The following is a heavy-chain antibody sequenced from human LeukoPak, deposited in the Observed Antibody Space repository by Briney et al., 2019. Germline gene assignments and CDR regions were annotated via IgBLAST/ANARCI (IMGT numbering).Heavy chain of an antibody. Sequence: GASVKVSCKASGYTFTSYGISWVRQAPGQGLEWMGGIIPIFGTANYAQKFQGRVTITADESTSTAYMELSSLRSEDTAVYYCARGYYDHEYFQHWGQGTLVTVSS. CDR3: ARGYYDHEYFQH. J-gene: IGHJ1*01. D-gene: IGHD1-26*01. CDR1: GYTFTSYG. CDR2: IIPIFGTA. V-gene: IGHV1-69*13.